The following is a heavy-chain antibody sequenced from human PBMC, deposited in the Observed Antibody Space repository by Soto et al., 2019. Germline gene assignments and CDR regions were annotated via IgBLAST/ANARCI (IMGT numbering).Heavy chain of an antibody. J-gene: IGHJ6*02. V-gene: IGHV3-33*01. CDR2: IWYDGSNK. CDR3: ARRAMVATLYYGMDV. D-gene: IGHD5-12*01. Sequence: QVQLVESGGGVVQPGRSLRLSCAASGFTFSSYGMHWVRQAPGKGLEWVAVIWYDGSNKYYADSVKGRFTISRDNSKNTRYLQMNSLRAEDTAVYYCARRAMVATLYYGMDVWGQGTTVTVSS. CDR1: GFTFSSYG.